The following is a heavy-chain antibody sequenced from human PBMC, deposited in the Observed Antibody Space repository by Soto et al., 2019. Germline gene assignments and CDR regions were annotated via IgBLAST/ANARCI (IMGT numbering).Heavy chain of an antibody. CDR3: ASWYYYDSSGYYPVDY. CDR2: IIPIFGTA. J-gene: IGHJ4*02. Sequence: QVQLVQSEAEEKKPGSSVKVSCKASGGTFSSYAISWVRQAPGQGHEWTGGIIPIFGTANYAQKFQGRVTITADESTSTAYMELSSLRSEDTAVYYCASWYYYDSSGYYPVDYWGQGTLVTVSS. D-gene: IGHD3-22*01. V-gene: IGHV1-69*01. CDR1: GGTFSSYA.